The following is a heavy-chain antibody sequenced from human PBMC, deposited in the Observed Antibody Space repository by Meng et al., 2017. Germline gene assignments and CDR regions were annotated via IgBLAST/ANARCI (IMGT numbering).Heavy chain of an antibody. V-gene: IGHV3-23*01. J-gene: IGHJ5*02. D-gene: IGHD3-3*01. CDR2: ISGSGGST. CDR1: GFTFSSYA. Sequence: GESLKISCAASGFTFSSYAMSWVRQAPGKGLEWVSAISGSGGSTYYADSVKGRFTISRDNSKNTLYLQMNSLRAEDTAVYYCAKEGGAGITIFGVNWFDPWGQGNLVT. CDR3: AKEGGAGITIFGVNWFDP.